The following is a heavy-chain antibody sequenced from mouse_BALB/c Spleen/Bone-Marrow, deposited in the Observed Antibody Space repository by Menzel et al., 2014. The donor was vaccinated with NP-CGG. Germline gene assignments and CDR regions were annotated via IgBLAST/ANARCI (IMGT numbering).Heavy chain of an antibody. V-gene: IGHV1S81*02. J-gene: IGHJ2*01. D-gene: IGHD2-1*01. CDR3: TRYGNYYFDY. CDR1: GYTFTSYY. Sequence: QVQLQQSGAELVKPGASVKLSCKASGYTFTSYYMYWVKRRPGQGLEWIGEINPSNGGTNFNEKFKSKAALTVGKSSSTAYMQLSSLTSEDSAVYYCTRYGNYYFDYWGQGTTLTVSS. CDR2: INPSNGGT.